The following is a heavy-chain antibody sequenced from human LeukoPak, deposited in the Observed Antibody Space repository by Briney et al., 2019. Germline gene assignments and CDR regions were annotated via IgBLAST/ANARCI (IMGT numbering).Heavy chain of an antibody. V-gene: IGHV3-23*01. CDR1: GFTFSNYG. D-gene: IGHD4-17*01. J-gene: IGHJ4*02. CDR3: ANGLTTVTAPDY. CDR2: VSGSGSRT. Sequence: PGGSLRLSCAASGFTFSNYGMSWVRQAPGKGLEWVSAVSGSGSRTNYADSVKGRFTISRDNSKNTLYLQMNSLRAEDTAVYYCANGLTTVTAPDYWGQGTLVTVSS.